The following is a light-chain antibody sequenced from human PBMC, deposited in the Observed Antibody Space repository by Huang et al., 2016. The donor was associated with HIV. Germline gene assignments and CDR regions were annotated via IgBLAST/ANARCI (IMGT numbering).Light chain of an antibody. CDR2: GSS. CDR3: QQYNTSPRT. Sequence: ENLMTQSPSTLSVSPGESAPLSCRASQSVFKNLAWYQQKPGQAPKLLIYGSSTRAAGMPDRFSGSGSGTDFTLTISSLQSEDFAVYYCQQYNTSPRTFGQGTKVEV. CDR1: QSVFKN. V-gene: IGKV3-15*01. J-gene: IGKJ1*01.